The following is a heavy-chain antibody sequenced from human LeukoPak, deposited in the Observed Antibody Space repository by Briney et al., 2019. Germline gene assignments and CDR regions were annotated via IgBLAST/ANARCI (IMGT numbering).Heavy chain of an antibody. CDR3: ARVREVVTRYYFDY. Sequence: SETLSLTCTVSGGSISSYYWSWIRQPPGKGLEWIGSIYHSGSTYYNPSLKSRVTISVDTSKNQFSLKLSSVTAADTAVYYCARVREVVTRYYFDYWGQGALVTASS. J-gene: IGHJ4*02. V-gene: IGHV4-59*08. CDR1: GGSISSYY. D-gene: IGHD4-23*01. CDR2: IYHSGST.